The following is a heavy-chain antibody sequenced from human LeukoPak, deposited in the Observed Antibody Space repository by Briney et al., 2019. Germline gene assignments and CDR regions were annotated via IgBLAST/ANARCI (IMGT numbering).Heavy chain of an antibody. V-gene: IGHV4-59*01. CDR3: ARARENYYGSGSPPDY. Sequence: SETLSLTCTVSGGSISSYYWSWIRQPPGKGLEWIGYIYYSGSTNYNPSLKSRVTISVDTSKNQFSLKLSSVTAEDTAVYYCARARENYYGSGSPPDYWGQGTLVTVSS. J-gene: IGHJ4*02. CDR2: IYYSGST. CDR1: GGSISSYY. D-gene: IGHD3-10*01.